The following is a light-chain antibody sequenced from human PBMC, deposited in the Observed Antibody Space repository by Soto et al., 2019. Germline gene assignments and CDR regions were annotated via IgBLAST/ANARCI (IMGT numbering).Light chain of an antibody. V-gene: IGKV1-12*01. CDR1: QDISSW. Sequence: DIQMTQSPSSVSASVGDRVTITCRASQDISSWLAWYQQKPGKAPKLLIYAASTLQSGVPSRFSGSGSGTDFTLTISSLQPEDFATYYCQQANSFPITVGQGTRLEIK. J-gene: IGKJ5*01. CDR3: QQANSFPIT. CDR2: AAS.